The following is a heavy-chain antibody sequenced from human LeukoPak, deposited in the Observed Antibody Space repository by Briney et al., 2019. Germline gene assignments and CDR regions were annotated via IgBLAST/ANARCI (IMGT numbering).Heavy chain of an antibody. D-gene: IGHD3/OR15-3a*01. Sequence: PGGSLRLSCAASEFPFSTYWMNWVRQAPGKGLEWVASLNQDGSEKKYVDSVNGRFTISRDNAKNSVSLQMNSLRVEDSAVYYCARDGRAPGLHFDSWGQGTLVTVSS. CDR3: ARDGRAPGLHFDS. V-gene: IGHV3-7*01. CDR1: EFPFSTYW. J-gene: IGHJ4*02. CDR2: LNQDGSEK.